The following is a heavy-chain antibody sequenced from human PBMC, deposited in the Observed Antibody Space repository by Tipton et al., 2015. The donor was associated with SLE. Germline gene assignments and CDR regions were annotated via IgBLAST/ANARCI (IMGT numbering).Heavy chain of an antibody. CDR1: GFTFSSFE. CDR3: ATPLKSGFSVHGLDV. D-gene: IGHD3-3*01. Sequence: SLRLSCAASGFTFSSFEMNWVRQAPGKGLEWVSYITSGGSSIYYADSVKGRFTISRDNSQNTLYLQMNSLRAEDTAVYYCATPLKSGFSVHGLDVWGQGTPVTVSS. V-gene: IGHV3-48*03. CDR2: ITSGGSSI. J-gene: IGHJ6*02.